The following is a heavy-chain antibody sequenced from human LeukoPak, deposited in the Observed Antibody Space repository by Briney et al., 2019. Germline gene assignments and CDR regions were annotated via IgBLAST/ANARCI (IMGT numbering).Heavy chain of an antibody. Sequence: SVKVSCKASGGTFISYAISWVRQAPGQGLEWMGGIIPIFGTANYAQKFQGRVTITTDESTSTAYMELSSLRSEDTAAYYCARSNSSYFDPWGQGTLVTVSS. V-gene: IGHV1-69*05. CDR3: ARSNSSYFDP. D-gene: IGHD6-13*01. CDR2: IIPIFGTA. J-gene: IGHJ5*02. CDR1: GGTFISYA.